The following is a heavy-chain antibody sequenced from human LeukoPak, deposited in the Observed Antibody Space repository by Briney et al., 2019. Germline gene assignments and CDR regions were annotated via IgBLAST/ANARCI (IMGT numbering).Heavy chain of an antibody. CDR3: VQSSPTIDY. V-gene: IGHV3-74*01. CDR1: GFTFSNYW. D-gene: IGHD5-12*01. Sequence: GGSLRLSCSASGFTFSNYWMHWVRQVPGKGLVWVSRINSDGSSTTYADSVKGRFTISRDNAKNTMCLQMNSLRVEDTAVYYCVQSSPTIDYWGQGTLVTVSS. CDR2: INSDGSST. J-gene: IGHJ4*02.